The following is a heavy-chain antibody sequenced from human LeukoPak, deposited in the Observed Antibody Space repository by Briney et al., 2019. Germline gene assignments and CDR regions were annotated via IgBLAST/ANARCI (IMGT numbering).Heavy chain of an antibody. J-gene: IGHJ4*02. V-gene: IGHV3-73*01. CDR2: IRSKANSYAT. CDR3: TPSLYDILTGSDY. CDR1: GFTFNGVA. D-gene: IGHD3-9*01. Sequence: GGSLRLSSAAFGFTFNGVAMHWVRQASGKGLEWVGRIRSKANSYATAYAASVKGRFTISRDDSKNTAYLQMNSLKTEDTAVYYWTPSLYDILTGSDYWGQGTLVTVSS.